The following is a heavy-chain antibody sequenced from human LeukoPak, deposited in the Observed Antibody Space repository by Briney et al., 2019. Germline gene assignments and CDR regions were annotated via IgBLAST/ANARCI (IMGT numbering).Heavy chain of an antibody. V-gene: IGHV4-31*03. CDR3: ARGRAFRYKHIVVVPAATYFDY. CDR1: GGSISSGGYY. CDR2: IYYSGRT. J-gene: IGHJ4*02. Sequence: SQTLSLTCTVSGGSISSGGYYWSWIRQHPGKGLEWIGYIYYSGRTYYNPSLKSRVTISVDTSKNQFYLKLSSVTAADTAVYYGARGRAFRYKHIVVVPAATYFDYWGQGTLVTVSS. D-gene: IGHD2-2*01.